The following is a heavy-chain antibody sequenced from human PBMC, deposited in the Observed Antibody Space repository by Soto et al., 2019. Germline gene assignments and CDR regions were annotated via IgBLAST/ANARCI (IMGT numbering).Heavy chain of an antibody. J-gene: IGHJ4*02. CDR2: IYHSGST. V-gene: IGHV4-30-2*01. D-gene: IGHD1-1*01. CDR3: AARNWNYFDY. CDR1: GGSISSGGYS. Sequence: QLQLQESGSGLVKPSQTLSLTCAVSGGSISSGGYSWSWIRQPPGKGLEWIGYIYHSGSTYYNPSLKSRVTISVDRSKTQFSLKLSSVTAAETAVYYCAARNWNYFDYWGQGTLVTVSS.